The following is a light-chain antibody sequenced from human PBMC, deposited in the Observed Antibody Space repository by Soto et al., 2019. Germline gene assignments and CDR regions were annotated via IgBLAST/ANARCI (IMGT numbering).Light chain of an antibody. V-gene: IGKV1-39*01. J-gene: IGKJ3*01. Sequence: DIQMTQSPSSLSASVGDRVTITCRASQSLSTYLNWYQQKPGKAPKLLIYAASSLQSGVPSRFSGSVSGTEFTLTISRLQPEDFATYYCQQSYSTLAFGPGTKVDIK. CDR1: QSLSTY. CDR2: AAS. CDR3: QQSYSTLA.